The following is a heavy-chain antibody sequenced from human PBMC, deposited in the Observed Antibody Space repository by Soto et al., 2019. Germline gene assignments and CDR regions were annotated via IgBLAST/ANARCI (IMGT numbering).Heavy chain of an antibody. CDR1: GYTFTSYA. Sequence: QVQLVQSGAEVKKPGASVKVSCKASGYTFTSYAMHWVRQAPGQRLEWMGWINAGNGNTKYSQKFQGRVTITRDTSASTAYMELSSLRSEDTAVYYCARCPYCSSTSRTSFWFDPWGQGTLVTVSS. CDR2: INAGNGNT. J-gene: IGHJ5*02. CDR3: ARCPYCSSTSRTSFWFDP. D-gene: IGHD2-2*01. V-gene: IGHV1-3*01.